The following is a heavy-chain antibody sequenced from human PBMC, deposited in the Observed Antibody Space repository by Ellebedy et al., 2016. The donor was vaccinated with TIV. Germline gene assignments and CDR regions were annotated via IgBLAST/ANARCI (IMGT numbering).Heavy chain of an antibody. CDR2: VDHRGSI. CDR3: GRDKEEALTNIRMDV. CDR1: GGSLSGYY. J-gene: IGHJ6*03. Sequence: SETLSLXXAVYGGSLSGYYWSWIRQSPGKGLGWIGEVDHRGSINFNPSLKSRVTISLDTSKNQFSLKLGSVTAADTAVYYCGRDKEEALTNIRMDVWGKGTTVTVSS. V-gene: IGHV4-34*01. D-gene: IGHD2-8*01.